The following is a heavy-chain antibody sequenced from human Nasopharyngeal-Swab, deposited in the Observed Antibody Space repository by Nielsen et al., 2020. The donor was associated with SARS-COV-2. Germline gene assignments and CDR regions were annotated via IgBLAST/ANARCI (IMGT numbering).Heavy chain of an antibody. V-gene: IGHV4-34*01. CDR2: INHSGST. CDR1: GGSFSDYY. Sequence: SETLSLTCAVYGGSFSDYYWNWIRQPPGKGLEWIGEINHSGSTNYNPSLKSRVTISVDTSKNQFSLKLSSVTAADTAVYYCARVSVAVAVLDYWGQGTLVTVSS. D-gene: IGHD6-19*01. CDR3: ARVSVAVAVLDY. J-gene: IGHJ4*02.